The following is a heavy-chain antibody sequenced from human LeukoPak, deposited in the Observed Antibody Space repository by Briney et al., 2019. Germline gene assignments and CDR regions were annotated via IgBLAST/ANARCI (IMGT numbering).Heavy chain of an antibody. D-gene: IGHD1-26*01. V-gene: IGHV1-18*01. CDR3: ARATRRAVGATPPFDY. CDR1: GGTFSSYA. CDR2: ISAYNGNT. Sequence: ASVKVSCKGSGGTFSSYAISWVRQAPGQGLEWMGWISAYNGNTNYAQKLQGRVTMTTDTSTSTAYMELRSLRSDDTAVYYCARATRRAVGATPPFDYWGQGTLVTVSS. J-gene: IGHJ4*02.